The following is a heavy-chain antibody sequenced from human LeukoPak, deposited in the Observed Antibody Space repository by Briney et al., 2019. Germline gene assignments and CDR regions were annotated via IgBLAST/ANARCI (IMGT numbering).Heavy chain of an antibody. CDR2: IRTKPNSYAT. CDR3: TINYDYGLFDY. J-gene: IGHJ4*02. Sequence: PGGSLRLSCAASGFTFSGSAVHWVRQASGKGLEWVGRIRTKPNSYATAYAASVNGSFTISRDDSKNTAYLQMNSLKTEDTAVYYCTINYDYGLFDYWGQGTLVAVSS. V-gene: IGHV3-73*01. CDR1: GFTFSGSA. D-gene: IGHD4-17*01.